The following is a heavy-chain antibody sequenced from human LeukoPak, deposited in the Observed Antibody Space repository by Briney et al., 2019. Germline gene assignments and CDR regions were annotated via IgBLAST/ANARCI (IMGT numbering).Heavy chain of an antibody. CDR1: GGSCSGYY. J-gene: IGHJ4*02. CDR3: ARGQSPFVSSSSYFDY. V-gene: IGHV4-34*01. D-gene: IGHD6-6*01. Sequence: SETLSLXCAVYGGSCSGYYWRWIRQPPGKGLEWIGEINHSGSTNYNPSLKSRVTISVDTSKNQFSLKLSSVTAADTAVYYCARGQSPFVSSSSYFDYWGQGTLVTVSS. CDR2: INHSGST.